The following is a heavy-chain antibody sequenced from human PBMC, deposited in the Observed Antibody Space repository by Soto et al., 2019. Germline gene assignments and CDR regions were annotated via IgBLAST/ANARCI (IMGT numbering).Heavy chain of an antibody. CDR2: ITWNSNSI. D-gene: IGHD3-9*01. Sequence: EMHLVESGGGLVQPGRSLRLSCAASGFDFDDYAMHWVRQAPGKGLEWISGITWNSNSIDYADSVNGRFTISRDNAKNSLYLQMNSLRTEDTALYYCAKERVRYLDAWGQGTLVTVSS. J-gene: IGHJ5*02. CDR1: GFDFDDYA. CDR3: AKERVRYLDA. V-gene: IGHV3-9*01.